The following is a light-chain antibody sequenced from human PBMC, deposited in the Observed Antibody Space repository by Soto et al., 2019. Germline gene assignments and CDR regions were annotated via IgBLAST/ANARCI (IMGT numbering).Light chain of an antibody. J-gene: IGKJ1*01. CDR2: DAS. Sequence: EIVLTQSPATLSLSPGERATLSCRASQSVSSYLAWYQQKPGQAPRLLIYDASTRATGTPASFSGSGSGTEFTLTIRRLEPEDFAVYYCQQYGSSGTCGQGTKVDIK. V-gene: IGKV3-20*01. CDR3: QQYGSSGT. CDR1: QSVSSY.